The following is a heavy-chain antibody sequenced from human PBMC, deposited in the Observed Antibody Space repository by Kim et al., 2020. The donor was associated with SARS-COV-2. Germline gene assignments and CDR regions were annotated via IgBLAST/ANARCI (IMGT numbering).Heavy chain of an antibody. D-gene: IGHD5-18*01. CDR3: AGHSYGSTFDY. V-gene: IGHV4-59*01. Sequence: SETLSLTCTVAGGSISSYYWSWIRQPPGEGLEWIGYIYYSGSTNYNPSLKSRVTISVDTSKNQFSLKLSSVTAADTAVYYCAGHSYGSTFDYWGQGTLVTVSS. J-gene: IGHJ4*02. CDR1: GGSISSYY. CDR2: IYYSGST.